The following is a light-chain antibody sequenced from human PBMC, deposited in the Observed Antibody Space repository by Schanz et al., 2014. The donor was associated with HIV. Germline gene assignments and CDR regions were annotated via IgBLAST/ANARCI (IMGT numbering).Light chain of an antibody. CDR1: SSNIGSNT. V-gene: IGLV1-44*01. Sequence: QSVVTQPPSASGTPGQRVTISCSGSSSNIGSNTVNWDHHLPGSAPQLLIYSDNQRPSRVPDRFFGSKSGTSASLAISGLRSDDEAHYYCATWDDSLKGVVFGGGTTLTVL. CDR3: ATWDDSLKGVV. J-gene: IGLJ2*01. CDR2: SDN.